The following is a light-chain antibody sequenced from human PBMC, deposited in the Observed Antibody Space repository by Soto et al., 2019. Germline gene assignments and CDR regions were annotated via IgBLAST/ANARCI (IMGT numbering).Light chain of an antibody. V-gene: IGKV1-6*01. CDR2: AAS. J-gene: IGKJ1*01. CDR3: LQDYNYPWT. Sequence: ALQMTQSPSSLSASVGDRVTITCRASQGSRNDLGWYQQEPGKAPKLLIYAASSLQSGVPSRFSGSGSGTDFTLTISSLQPEDFATYYCLQDYNYPWTFGQGTKVEIK. CDR1: QGSRND.